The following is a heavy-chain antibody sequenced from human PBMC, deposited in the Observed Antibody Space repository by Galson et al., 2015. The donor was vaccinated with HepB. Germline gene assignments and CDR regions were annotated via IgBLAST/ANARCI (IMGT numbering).Heavy chain of an antibody. CDR3: AKDSWRSYNYYYDHGMDV. D-gene: IGHD3-16*01. CDR1: RFALSSYG. Sequence: SLRLSCAASRFALSSYGMSWVRQAPGKGLEWVSGVSVNGGSTYYADSVKGRFTISRDNSRNTLYLQMSSLRAEDTAVYYCAKDSWRSYNYYYDHGMDVWGQGTSVTVSS. CDR2: VSVNGGST. J-gene: IGHJ6*02. V-gene: IGHV3-23*01.